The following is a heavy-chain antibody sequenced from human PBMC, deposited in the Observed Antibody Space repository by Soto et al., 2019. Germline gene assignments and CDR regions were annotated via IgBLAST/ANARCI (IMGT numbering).Heavy chain of an antibody. CDR3: AREVLIDLNYFDY. D-gene: IGHD2-21*01. V-gene: IGHV1-46*01. CDR2: INPSGGTT. Sequence: PSVKVSCKASGYTFTNYHIHWVRQAPEDGLEWMGRINPSGGTTIYAQKFHGRVTMTRDTSTSTVYMELSSLRSEDTAVYYCAREVLIDLNYFDYWGQGALVTVSS. J-gene: IGHJ4*02. CDR1: GYTFTNYH.